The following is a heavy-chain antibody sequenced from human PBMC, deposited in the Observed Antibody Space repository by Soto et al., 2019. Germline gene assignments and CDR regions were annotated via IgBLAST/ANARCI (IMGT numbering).Heavy chain of an antibody. D-gene: IGHD6-19*01. CDR2: VSHDGSNK. Sequence: QVQLVESGGGVVQPGRSLRLSCAASGFSFSSCAMHWVRQAPGKGLEWVAVVSHDGSNKYYADSVKGRVTISRDNPINTVYLQMNSLRAEDTAVYYCARVSIAVAGIAYYCDYWGQGTLVTVSS. V-gene: IGHV3-30-3*01. J-gene: IGHJ4*02. CDR1: GFSFSSCA. CDR3: ARVSIAVAGIAYYCDY.